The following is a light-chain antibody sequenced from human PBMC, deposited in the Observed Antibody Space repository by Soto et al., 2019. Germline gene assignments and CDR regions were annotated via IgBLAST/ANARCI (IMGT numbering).Light chain of an antibody. Sequence: ETVLTQSPGTLSLSPGETATLSCRASQSVSSSYLAWYQQKPGQAPRLLIYGASSRATGIPDRFSGSGSGTDFTLTISRLEPEDFAVYYCQQYGSSLPYTFGQGTKLEIK. CDR1: QSVSSSY. CDR3: QQYGSSLPYT. CDR2: GAS. V-gene: IGKV3-20*01. J-gene: IGKJ2*01.